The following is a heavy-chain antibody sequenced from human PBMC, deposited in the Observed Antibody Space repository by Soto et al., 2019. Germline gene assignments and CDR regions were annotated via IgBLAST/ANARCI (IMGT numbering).Heavy chain of an antibody. CDR2: ISYDGSNK. D-gene: IGHD6-19*01. J-gene: IGHJ4*02. Sequence: QVQLVESGGGVVQPGRSLRLSCAASGFTFSSYAMHWVRQAPGKGLEWVAVISYDGSNKYYADSVKGRFTISRDNSKNTLYLQMNSLRAEDTAVYYCAREDSSGWQPSQFHYWGQGTLVTVSS. V-gene: IGHV3-30-3*01. CDR3: AREDSSGWQPSQFHY. CDR1: GFTFSSYA.